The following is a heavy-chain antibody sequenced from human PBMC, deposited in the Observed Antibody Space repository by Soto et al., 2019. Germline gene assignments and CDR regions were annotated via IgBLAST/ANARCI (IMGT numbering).Heavy chain of an antibody. V-gene: IGHV1-69*13. CDR2: IIPIFGTA. D-gene: IGHD6-6*01. CDR1: GGTFSSYA. CDR3: AKMFEYSSSSGWFDP. Sequence: SVKVSCKASGGTFSSYAISWVRQAPGQGLEWMGGIIPIFGTANYAQKFQGRVTITADESTSTAYMELSSLRSEDTAVYYCAKMFEYSSSSGWFDPWGQGTLVTVSS. J-gene: IGHJ5*02.